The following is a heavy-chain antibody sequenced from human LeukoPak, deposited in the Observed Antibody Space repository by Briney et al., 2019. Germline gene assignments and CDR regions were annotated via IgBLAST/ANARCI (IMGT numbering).Heavy chain of an antibody. V-gene: IGHV4-61*02. Sequence: PSETLSLTCTVSGGSISSGSYYWSWIRQPAGKGLEWIGRIYTSGSTNYNPSLKSRVTISVDTSKNQFSLKLSSVTDADTAVYYCASLSHGSGSYGFDYWGQGTLVTVSS. CDR3: ASLSHGSGSYGFDY. J-gene: IGHJ4*02. CDR2: IYTSGST. CDR1: GGSISSGSYY. D-gene: IGHD3-10*01.